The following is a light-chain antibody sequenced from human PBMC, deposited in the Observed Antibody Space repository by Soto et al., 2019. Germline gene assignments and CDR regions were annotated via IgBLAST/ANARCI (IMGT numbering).Light chain of an antibody. CDR1: RSVSNY. V-gene: IGKV1-39*01. J-gene: IGKJ1*01. CDR2: VVS. Sequence: MTKSPSSLSASVENRATITCRASRSVSNYLSWYQQKPGKAPKLLIYVVSSLQSGVPSRFSGSGSGTDFTLTIRSLQPEDFATYYCQDSQCMPQTFGQVSKVDIK. CDR3: QDSQCMPQT.